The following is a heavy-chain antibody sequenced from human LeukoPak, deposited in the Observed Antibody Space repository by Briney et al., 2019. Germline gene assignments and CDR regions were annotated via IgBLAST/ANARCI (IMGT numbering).Heavy chain of an antibody. D-gene: IGHD3-10*01. J-gene: IGHJ4*02. Sequence: SQTLPLTCTVSGGSISSGDYYWSWIRQPPGKGLEWIGYIYYSGSTYYNPSLKSRVTISVDTSKNQFSLKLSSVTAADTAVYYCARGRDYYGSGSYPDYWGQGALVTVSS. CDR3: ARGRDYYGSGSYPDY. CDR2: IYYSGST. CDR1: GGSISSGDYY. V-gene: IGHV4-30-4*01.